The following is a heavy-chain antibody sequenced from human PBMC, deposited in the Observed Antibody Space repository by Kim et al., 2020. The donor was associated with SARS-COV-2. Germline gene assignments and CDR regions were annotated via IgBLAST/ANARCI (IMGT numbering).Heavy chain of an antibody. V-gene: IGHV1-24*01. Sequence: AQKFPGSVTMTEDTSTDTAYMELSSLRSEDTAVYYCATTSQAAASWFDPWGQGTLVTVSS. J-gene: IGHJ5*02. CDR3: ATTSQAAASWFDP. D-gene: IGHD2-2*01.